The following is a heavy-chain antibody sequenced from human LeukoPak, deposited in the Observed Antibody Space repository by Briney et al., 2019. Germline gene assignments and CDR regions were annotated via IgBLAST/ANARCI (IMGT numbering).Heavy chain of an antibody. D-gene: IGHD5-18*01. CDR1: GFTFNSHW. J-gene: IGHJ4*02. CDR2: INTDGSST. CDR3: ATGYNYGFAY. V-gene: IGHV3-74*01. Sequence: PGGSLRPSCAASGFTFNSHWMHWVRQAPGRGLVWVSRINTDGSSTSYADSVKGRFTISRDNAKNTLYLQMNSLRAEDTAVYYCATGYNYGFAYWGQGALVTVSS.